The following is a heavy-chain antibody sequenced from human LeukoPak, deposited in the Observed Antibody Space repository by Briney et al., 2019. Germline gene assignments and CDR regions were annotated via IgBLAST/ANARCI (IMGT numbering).Heavy chain of an antibody. D-gene: IGHD4/OR15-4a*01. V-gene: IGHV4-59*01. CDR1: GGSISCYY. CDR2: IYYSGST. J-gene: IGHJ4*02. Sequence: SETLSPTCTVSGGSISCYYWSWIRQPPGKRLEWIGYIYYSGSTNYNPSLSSRVTISVDTSKNQFSLKLTSVTAADTAVYYCARDDYGYTFDYWGQGTLVTVSS. CDR3: ARDDYGYTFDY.